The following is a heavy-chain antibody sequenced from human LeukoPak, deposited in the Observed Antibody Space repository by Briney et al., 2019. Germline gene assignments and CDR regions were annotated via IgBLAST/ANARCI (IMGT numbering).Heavy chain of an antibody. D-gene: IGHD3-10*01. J-gene: IGHJ4*02. CDR3: ARFPSQLWVGEFSHFDY. CDR2: INPNSGGT. Sequence: GASVKVSCKASGYTFTGYYMHWVRQAPGQGLEWMGWINPNSGGTNYAQKFQGRVTMTRDTSISTAYMELSRLRSDDTAVYYCARFPSQLWVGEFSHFDYWGQGTLVTVSS. CDR1: GYTFTGYY. V-gene: IGHV1-2*02.